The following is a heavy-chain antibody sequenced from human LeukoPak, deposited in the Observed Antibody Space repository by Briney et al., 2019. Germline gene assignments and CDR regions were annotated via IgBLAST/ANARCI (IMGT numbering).Heavy chain of an antibody. V-gene: IGHV3-7*01. CDR2: IKQDGSEK. D-gene: IGHD2-8*01. CDR3: AKGGRGNGEVY. J-gene: IGHJ4*02. Sequence: GGSLRLSCAVSGFTFSSYWMNWVRQAPGKGLEWVANIKQDGSEKNYVDSVKGRFTISRDNAKSSLFLQMNDPRAEDTAVYYCAKGGRGNGEVYWGQGTLVTVPS. CDR1: GFTFSSYW.